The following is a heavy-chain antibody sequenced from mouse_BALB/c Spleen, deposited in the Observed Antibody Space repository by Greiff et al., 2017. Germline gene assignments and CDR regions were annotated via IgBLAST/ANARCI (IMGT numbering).Heavy chain of an antibody. CDR2: ISTYYGNT. Sequence: VQLQESGPELVRPGVSVKISCKGSSYTFTDYAMHWVKQSHAKSLEWIGVISTYYGNTNYNQKFKGKATMTVDKSSSTAYMELARLTSEDSAVYYCARGAVYDGYSFAYWGQGTLVTVSA. CDR1: SYTFTDYA. V-gene: IGHV1-67*01. CDR3: ARGAVYDGYSFAY. D-gene: IGHD2-3*01. J-gene: IGHJ3*01.